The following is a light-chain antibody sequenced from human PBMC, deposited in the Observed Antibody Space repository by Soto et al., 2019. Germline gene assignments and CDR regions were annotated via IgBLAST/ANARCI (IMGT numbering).Light chain of an antibody. Sequence: EIVLTQSPGTLSLSPGERATLSCRASQSVSSNYLAWYQRKPGQAPRLLIYGASSRATGIPARFSGSGSGTEFTLTISSLQSEDFAVYYCQQYNNWPPGTFGQGTKVEIK. CDR2: GAS. V-gene: IGKV3-15*01. CDR1: QSVSSN. J-gene: IGKJ1*01. CDR3: QQYNNWPPGT.